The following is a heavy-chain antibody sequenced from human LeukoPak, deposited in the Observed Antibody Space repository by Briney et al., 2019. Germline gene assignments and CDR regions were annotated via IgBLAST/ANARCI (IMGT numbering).Heavy chain of an antibody. Sequence: ASVKDSCKASGYTFTSSYMHWVRHAPGQRLEWMGIINHSGGSKSYAQKFEDRVTMTRDTSTSTFYMVLSSLRSEDTAVYYCARPFHYFDSSGYSAYYFDFWGQGTLVTVSS. D-gene: IGHD3-22*01. V-gene: IGHV1-46*01. CDR3: ARPFHYFDSSGYSAYYFDF. CDR2: INHSGGSK. J-gene: IGHJ4*02. CDR1: GYTFTSSY.